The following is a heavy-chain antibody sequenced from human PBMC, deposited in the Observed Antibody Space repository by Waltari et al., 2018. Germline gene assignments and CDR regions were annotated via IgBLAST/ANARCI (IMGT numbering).Heavy chain of an antibody. Sequence: QVQLQQRGAGLLKPSETLPTTCAVYGGPFSGYSWRCIGHPPGKGLEWIGEINHSGSTNYNRTLKSRVTKSVDTSKSQFSLKLSSVTAAVTAVYYCARGQGSSWYGNWFDPWGQGTLVTVSS. D-gene: IGHD6-13*01. CDR2: INHSGST. CDR3: ARGQGSSWYGNWFDP. CDR1: GGPFSGYS. J-gene: IGHJ5*02. V-gene: IGHV4-34*01.